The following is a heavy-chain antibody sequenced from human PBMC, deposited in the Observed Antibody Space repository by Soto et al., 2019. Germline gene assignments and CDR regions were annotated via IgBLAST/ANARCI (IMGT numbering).Heavy chain of an antibody. CDR2: IFYSGST. Sequence: QVQLQESGPGLVKPSQTLSLTCTVSVGSISSGGYYWSWIRQHPGKGLDWIGQIFYSGSTYYNPHLKGPVPISVDTSKNQFSLKLSSVTAADTAVYYCARDSYCSGGSCSDYYYYMDVWGKGTTVTVSS. V-gene: IGHV4-31*01. CDR3: ARDSYCSGGSCSDYYYYMDV. CDR1: VGSISSGGYY. D-gene: IGHD2-15*01. J-gene: IGHJ6*03.